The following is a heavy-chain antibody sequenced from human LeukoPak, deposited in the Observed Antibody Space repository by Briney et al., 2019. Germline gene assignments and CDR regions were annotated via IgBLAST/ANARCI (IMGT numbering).Heavy chain of an antibody. CDR2: INWDGRNM. Sequence: PGGSLRLSCAASGFSFDDYAMHWVRQVPGKGLEWVSSINWDGRNMFYGDSVKGRFTISRDNAKNSLYLQMNSLRAEDTAVYYCARDGRRLSWGPNWFDPWGQGTLVTVSS. J-gene: IGHJ5*02. CDR1: GFSFDDYA. V-gene: IGHV3-9*01. D-gene: IGHD2/OR15-2a*01. CDR3: ARDGRRLSWGPNWFDP.